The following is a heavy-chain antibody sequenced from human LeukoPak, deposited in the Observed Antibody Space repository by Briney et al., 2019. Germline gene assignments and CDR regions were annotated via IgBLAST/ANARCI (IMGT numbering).Heavy chain of an antibody. CDR3: ARVPNWFDP. CDR1: GGSISSYY. V-gene: IGHV4-59*01. J-gene: IGHJ5*02. CDR2: IYYSGST. Sequence: PSETLSLXCTVSGGSISSYYWSWIRQPPGKGLEWIGYIYYSGSTNYNPSLKSRVTISVDTSKNQFSLKLSSVTAADTAVYYCARVPNWFDPWGQGTLVTVSS.